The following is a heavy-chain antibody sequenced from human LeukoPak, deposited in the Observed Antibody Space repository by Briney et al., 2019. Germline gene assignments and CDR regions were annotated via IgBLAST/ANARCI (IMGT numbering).Heavy chain of an antibody. D-gene: IGHD2-8*01. CDR2: MNSDGSST. CDR1: GFTFSSYW. J-gene: IGHJ4*02. V-gene: IGHV3-74*01. Sequence: PGGSLRLSCAASGFTFSSYWMHWVRQAPGKGLVWVSRMNSDGSSTNYSDSVRGRFTISRDNAKNTLYLQMNSLRAEDTAVYFCVRQRYCSNGVCYPPEYWGQGTPVTVS. CDR3: VRQRYCSNGVCYPPEY.